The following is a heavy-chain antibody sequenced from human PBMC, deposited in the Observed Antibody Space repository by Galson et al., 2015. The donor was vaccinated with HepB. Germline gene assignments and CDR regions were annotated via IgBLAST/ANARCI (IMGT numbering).Heavy chain of an antibody. D-gene: IGHD6-6*01. Sequence: CAISGDSVSSNSAAWNWIRQSPSRGLEWLGRTYYRSKWYNDYAVSVKSRITINPDTSKNQFSLQLNSVTPEDTAVYYCARDSLIAARLSYYYYGMDVWGQGTTVTVSS. J-gene: IGHJ6*02. CDR2: TYYRSKWYN. CDR3: ARDSLIAARLSYYYYGMDV. CDR1: GDSVSSNSAA. V-gene: IGHV6-1*01.